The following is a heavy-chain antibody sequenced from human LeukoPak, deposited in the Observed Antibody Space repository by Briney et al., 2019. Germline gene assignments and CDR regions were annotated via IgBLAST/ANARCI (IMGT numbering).Heavy chain of an antibody. D-gene: IGHD3-3*01. J-gene: IGHJ3*02. CDR3: ARGFTIFGVVNDAFDI. V-gene: IGHV3-74*01. Sequence: GGSLRLSCAASEFTFSSYWMHWVRQAPGKGLVWVSRINSDGSSTAYADSVKGRFTISRDNAKNTLYLQMNSLRAEDTAVYYCARGFTIFGVVNDAFDIWGQGTMVTVSS. CDR1: EFTFSSYW. CDR2: INSDGSST.